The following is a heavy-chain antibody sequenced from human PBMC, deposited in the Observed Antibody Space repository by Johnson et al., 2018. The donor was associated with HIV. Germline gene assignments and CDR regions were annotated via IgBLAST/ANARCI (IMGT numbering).Heavy chain of an antibody. CDR3: AREGIAARPGAFDI. Sequence: EVQLVESGGGLVQPGGSLILSCAASGFTFSNYWMHWVRQAPGKGLVWVSRISSDGSSTYYADSVKGRFTISRDNARNTMFLQMNSLRAEDTAVYYCAREGIAARPGAFDIWGQGTMVTVSS. J-gene: IGHJ3*02. CDR2: ISSDGSST. CDR1: GFTFSNYW. V-gene: IGHV3-74*01. D-gene: IGHD6-6*01.